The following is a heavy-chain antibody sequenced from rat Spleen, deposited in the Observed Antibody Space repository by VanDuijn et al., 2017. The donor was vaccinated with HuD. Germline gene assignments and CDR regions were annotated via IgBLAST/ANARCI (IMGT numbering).Heavy chain of an antibody. Sequence: EVQLQESGPGLVKPSQSLSLTCSVTGYSITSAYRWNWIRKFPGNKLEWMGYVNSAGTPNYNPSLQRRISITRDTSKNQFFLQLNSVTTEDTATYYCARSDGTHYYLPFANWGQGTLVTVSS. CDR1: GYSITSAYR. D-gene: IGHD1-12*02. J-gene: IGHJ3*01. V-gene: IGHV3-3*01. CDR2: VNSAGTP. CDR3: ARSDGTHYYLPFAN.